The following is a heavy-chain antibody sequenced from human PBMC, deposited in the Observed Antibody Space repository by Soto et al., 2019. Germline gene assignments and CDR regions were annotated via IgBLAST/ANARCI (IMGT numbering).Heavy chain of an antibody. Sequence: SETLSLTCTVSCGSISSGAYYWSWIRQPPGKGLEWIGYIYYSGSTYYNPSLKSRITISVDTSKNQFSLNLSSVTAADTAVYYCARDLVSLGSYFDYWGQGTLVTVSS. D-gene: IGHD1-26*01. CDR3: ARDLVSLGSYFDY. CDR2: IYYSGST. J-gene: IGHJ4*02. CDR1: CGSISSGAYY. V-gene: IGHV4-30-4*01.